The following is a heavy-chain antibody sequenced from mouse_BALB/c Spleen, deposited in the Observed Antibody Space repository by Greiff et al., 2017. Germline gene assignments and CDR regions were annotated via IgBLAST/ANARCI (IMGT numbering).Heavy chain of an antibody. CDR1: GFTFSSYA. J-gene: IGHJ3*01. CDR2: ISSGGST. CDR3: ARGLDGNPFAY. V-gene: IGHV5-6-5*01. Sequence: EVKLVESGGGLVKPGGSLKLSCAASGFTFSSYAMSWVRQTPEKRLEWVESISSGGSTYYPDSVKGRFTISRDNARNILYLQMSSLGTEDTAMYYCARGLDGNPFAYWGQGTLVTVSA. D-gene: IGHD2-1*01.